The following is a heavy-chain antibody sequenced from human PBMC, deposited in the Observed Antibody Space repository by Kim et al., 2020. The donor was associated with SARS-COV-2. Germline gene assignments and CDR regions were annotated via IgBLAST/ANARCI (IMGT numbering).Heavy chain of an antibody. CDR3: ASVYSGNSMGHVFYDY. CDR1: GFTVRNNY. J-gene: IGHJ4*01. Sequence: GGSLRLSCAASGFTVRNNYMSLVRQAPGKGLEWVSSIYAGGDTKYADYVKGRFTISRDNSKNTLYLQMTSLRAEDTAVYYCASVYSGNSMGHVFYDYWG. V-gene: IGHV3-53*01. CDR2: IYAGGDT. D-gene: IGHD3-10*01.